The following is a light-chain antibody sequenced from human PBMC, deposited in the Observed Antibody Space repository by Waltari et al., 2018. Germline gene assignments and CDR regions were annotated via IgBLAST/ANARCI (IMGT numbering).Light chain of an antibody. Sequence: DIVMTQSPDSLAVSLGERANINCKSSQSVFCTSGNKDYLTWFQQKPGQPPRAVIYWASTRASGVPDRFSGSGSGADFTLTIGSLQPEDVAVYFCQQYYSTPYTFGQGTKLEIK. V-gene: IGKV4-1*01. J-gene: IGKJ2*01. CDR3: QQYYSTPYT. CDR1: QSVFCTSGNKDY. CDR2: WAS.